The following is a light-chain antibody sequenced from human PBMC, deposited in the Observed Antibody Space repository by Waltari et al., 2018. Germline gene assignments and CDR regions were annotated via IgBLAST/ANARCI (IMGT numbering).Light chain of an antibody. CDR3: SSYAGSNKVV. V-gene: IGLV2-8*01. J-gene: IGLJ2*01. CDR1: SSDVGGYNY. CDR2: EVS. Sequence: QSALTQPPSASGSPGQSVTISCTGTSSDVGGYNYVSWYQQHPGKAPKRMIYEVSKRPAGVPERFAGAKAGNTASLTVAGLQAEDEADYYCSSYAGSNKVVFGGGTKLTVL.